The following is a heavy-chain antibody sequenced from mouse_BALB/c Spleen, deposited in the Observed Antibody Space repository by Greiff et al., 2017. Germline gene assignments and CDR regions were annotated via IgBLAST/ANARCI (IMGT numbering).Heavy chain of an antibody. CDR2: ISSGGSYT. D-gene: IGHD1-1*01. CDR3: ARGGDTTVRNFDY. J-gene: IGHJ2*01. CDR1: GFTFSSYA. Sequence: EVQGVESGGGLVKPGGSLKLSCAASGFTFSSYAMSWVRQTPEKRLEWVATISSGGSYTYYPDSVKGRFTISRDNAKNTLYLQMSSLRSEDTAMYYCARGGDTTVRNFDYWGQGTTLTVSS. V-gene: IGHV5-9-3*01.